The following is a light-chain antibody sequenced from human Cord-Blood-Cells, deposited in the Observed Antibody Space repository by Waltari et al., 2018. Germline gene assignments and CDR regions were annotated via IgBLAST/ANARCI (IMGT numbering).Light chain of an antibody. CDR2: GAS. V-gene: IGKV3-20*01. J-gene: IGKJ3*01. CDR3: QQYGSSPPIT. CDR1: QSVSSSY. Sequence: EIVLTPYPGTFSLPPGERATVPSRASQSVSSSYLAWYQQKPGQAPRLLIYGASSRATGIPDRFSGSGSGTDFTLTISRLEPEDFAVYYCQQYGSSPPITFGPGTKVDIK.